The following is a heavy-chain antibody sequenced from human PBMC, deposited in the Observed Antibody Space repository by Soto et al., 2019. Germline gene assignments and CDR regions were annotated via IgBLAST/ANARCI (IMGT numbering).Heavy chain of an antibody. CDR3: AREESRDSSSWGNWFGP. CDR1: GGSISSGDYY. CDR2: IYYSGST. D-gene: IGHD6-13*01. J-gene: IGHJ5*02. Sequence: SETLSLTCTVSGGSISSGDYYWSWIRQPPGKGLEWIGYIYYSGSTYYNPSLKSRVTISVDTSKNQFSLKLSSVTAADTAVYYCAREESRDSSSWGNWFGPWGQGTLVTVSS. V-gene: IGHV4-30-4*01.